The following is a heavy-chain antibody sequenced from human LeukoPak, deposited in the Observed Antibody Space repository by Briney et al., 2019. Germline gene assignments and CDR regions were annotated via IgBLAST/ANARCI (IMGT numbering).Heavy chain of an antibody. D-gene: IGHD2-2*01. CDR3: ASINPVVPAAMAFGYYYYGMDV. J-gene: IGHJ6*02. CDR1: GFTFSSYA. Sequence: GGSLRLSCAASGFTFSSYAMHWVRQAPGKGLEWVAVISYDGSNKYYADSVKGRFTISRDNSKNTLYLQMNSLRAEDTAVYYCASINPVVPAAMAFGYYYYGMDVWGQGTTVTVSS. CDR2: ISYDGSNK. V-gene: IGHV3-30-3*01.